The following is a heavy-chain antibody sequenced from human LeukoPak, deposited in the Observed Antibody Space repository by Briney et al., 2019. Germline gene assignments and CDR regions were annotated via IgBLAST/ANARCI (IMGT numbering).Heavy chain of an antibody. CDR3: AKDSLGGF. CDR1: GFTFSTYE. CDR2: ISSSGNTL. D-gene: IGHD3-16*01. V-gene: IGHV3-48*03. J-gene: IGHJ4*02. Sequence: GGSLRLSCAGSGFTFSTYEMNWVRQAPGKGLEWVSYISSSGNTLYYADFVKGRFTISRDNAKNSLYLQMNGLRAEDTAVYYCAKDSLGGFWGQGTLVTVSS.